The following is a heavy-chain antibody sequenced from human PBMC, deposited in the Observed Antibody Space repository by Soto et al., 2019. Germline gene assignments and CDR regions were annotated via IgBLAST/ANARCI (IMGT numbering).Heavy chain of an antibody. CDR2: IKQDGSEK. V-gene: IGHV3-7*01. Sequence: GCALRRSCTSAGFTLSSYWMSWVRQAPGQGLWWVASIKQDGSEKHYVDPVKGRFTISRDKAKNSLYLEINRLRAKDTAVYYCERVWNDGRIDYWGQGTLVTGSS. CDR1: GFTLSSYW. J-gene: IGHJ4*02. CDR3: ERVWNDGRIDY. D-gene: IGHD1-1*01.